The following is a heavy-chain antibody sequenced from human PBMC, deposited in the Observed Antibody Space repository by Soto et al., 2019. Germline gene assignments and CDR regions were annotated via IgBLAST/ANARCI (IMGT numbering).Heavy chain of an antibody. CDR1: GFTIDDYA. Sequence: EVQLVESGGGLVQPGRSQRLSCAASGFTIDDYAMHWVRQAPGKGLEWVSSISWNSGKIGYADSVKGRFTISRHNAKNFLYLQMNSLRVEDTPLYHGVKDKWDYCGQGTLVTLSS. V-gene: IGHV3-9*01. D-gene: IGHD1-26*01. CDR3: VKDKWDY. J-gene: IGHJ4*02. CDR2: ISWNSGKI.